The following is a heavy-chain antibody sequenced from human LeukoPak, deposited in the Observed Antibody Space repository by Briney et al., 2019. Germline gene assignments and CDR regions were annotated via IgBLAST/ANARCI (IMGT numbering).Heavy chain of an antibody. CDR2: LNPSRGTT. Sequence: GASVKVSCKASGYNFTSDYIQWVRQDPGQGLEWMGLLNPSRGTTAYAPKFQGRVTMTRDTSSNTVYMELRGLRSDDTAIYYCARDDTRGMGGSYDLDFWGQGSLVTVSS. CDR1: GYNFTSDY. D-gene: IGHD3-16*01. J-gene: IGHJ4*02. CDR3: ARDDTRGMGGSYDLDF. V-gene: IGHV1-46*01.